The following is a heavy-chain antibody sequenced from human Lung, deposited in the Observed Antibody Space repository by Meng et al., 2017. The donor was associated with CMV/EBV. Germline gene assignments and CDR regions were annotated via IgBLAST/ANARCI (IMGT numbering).Heavy chain of an antibody. CDR3: ARSYYYESSGYYYPFDY. CDR2: INSDGSST. Sequence: GGSLRLSCAVSGFTFSSYWMHCVRQAPGKGMVWVSRINSDGSSTSYADSVKGRFTITRDNAKNTLYLQMNSLRAEDTAGYYCARSYYYESSGYYYPFDYWGQGTLVTVSS. V-gene: IGHV3-74*01. J-gene: IGHJ4*02. D-gene: IGHD3-22*01. CDR1: GFTFSSYW.